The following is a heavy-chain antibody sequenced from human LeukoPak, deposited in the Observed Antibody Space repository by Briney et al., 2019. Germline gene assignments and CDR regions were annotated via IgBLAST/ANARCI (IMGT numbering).Heavy chain of an antibody. CDR1: GGTFSSYA. V-gene: IGHV1-69*13. CDR2: IIPIFGTA. CDR3: ASSGPPVGIAADLIGRREWHFDY. J-gene: IGHJ4*02. Sequence: GASVKVSCKASGGTFSSYAISWVRQAPGQGLEWMGGIIPIFGTANYAQKFQGRVTITADESTSTAYMELSSLRSEDTAVYYCASSGPPVGIAADLIGRREWHFDYWGQGTLVTVSS. D-gene: IGHD6-13*01.